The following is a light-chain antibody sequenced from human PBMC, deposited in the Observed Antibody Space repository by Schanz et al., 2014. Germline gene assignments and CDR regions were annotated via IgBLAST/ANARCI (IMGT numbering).Light chain of an antibody. CDR1: QSVTNSY. V-gene: IGKV3-20*01. Sequence: ETVLTQSPGTLSLSPGERATLSCRASQSVTNSYLAWYQQKPGQAPRLLIYGASPRATGIPARFSGSGSGTDFTLTISSLQAEDVAVYYCQQYYSTPWTFGQGTKVELK. CDR2: GAS. J-gene: IGKJ1*01. CDR3: QQYYSTPWT.